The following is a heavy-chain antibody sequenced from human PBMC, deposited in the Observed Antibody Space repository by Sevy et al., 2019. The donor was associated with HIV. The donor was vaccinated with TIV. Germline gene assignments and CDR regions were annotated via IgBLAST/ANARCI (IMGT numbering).Heavy chain of an antibody. CDR2: ISFSGGST. CDR3: AKDRVSGAYYTGDFDY. CDR1: GFTFSTYA. Sequence: GGSLRLSCAASGFTFSTYAMTWVRQAPGRGLEWVSVISFSGGSTYYADSVKGRFTISKDNSTNTLYLQMNSLRAEDTAVYYCAKDRVSGAYYTGDFDYWGQGTLVTVSS. D-gene: IGHD3-3*01. J-gene: IGHJ4*02. V-gene: IGHV3-23*01.